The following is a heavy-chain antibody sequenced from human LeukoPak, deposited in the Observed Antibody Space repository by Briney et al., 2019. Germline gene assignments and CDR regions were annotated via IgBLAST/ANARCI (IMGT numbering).Heavy chain of an antibody. CDR3: ARDLDYSTGFDY. J-gene: IGHJ4*02. D-gene: IGHD4-11*01. CDR2: ISSTGTYI. V-gene: IGHV3-11*04. Sequence: GGSLRLSCAASGFTFSDSYMSWIRQAPGKGLEWVSSISSTGTYIYYTDSVKGRFTISRDIANSLLYLQMNSLRADDTAVYYCARDLDYSTGFDYWGQGTLVTVSS. CDR1: GFTFSDSY.